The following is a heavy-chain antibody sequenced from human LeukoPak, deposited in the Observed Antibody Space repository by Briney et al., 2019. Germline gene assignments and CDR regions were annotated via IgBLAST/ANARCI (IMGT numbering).Heavy chain of an antibody. V-gene: IGHV3-23*01. CDR3: GKTTTGYSSGRYPGWPVDY. CDR2: IFGSGGSA. CDR1: GFTFNSYA. J-gene: IGHJ4*02. Sequence: GGSLRHSCAASGFTFNSYAMYWVRQAPGKGLERVSGIFGSGGSAHYGDSVKGRFTISRDNSKNTVYLQMDSLRVEDTAVYYCGKTTTGYSSGRYPGWPVDYWGQGTLVTVSS. D-gene: IGHD6-19*01.